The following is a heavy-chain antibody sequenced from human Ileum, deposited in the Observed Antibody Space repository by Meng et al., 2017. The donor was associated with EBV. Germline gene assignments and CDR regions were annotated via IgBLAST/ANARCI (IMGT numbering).Heavy chain of an antibody. V-gene: IGHV1-46*01. CDR1: GYTFITYS. Sequence: QVQLVQSGAEVKKPGASLHVSCKASGYTFITYSIHWVRQAPGQGLEWMGIINPRDGGANYAQKFQGRISMTRDTSTSTVYMDLSGLTFEDTTIYYCAREGYGANSVGGHWGQGTLVTVSS. CDR3: AREGYGANSVGGH. J-gene: IGHJ1*01. CDR2: INPRDGGA. D-gene: IGHD4-17*01.